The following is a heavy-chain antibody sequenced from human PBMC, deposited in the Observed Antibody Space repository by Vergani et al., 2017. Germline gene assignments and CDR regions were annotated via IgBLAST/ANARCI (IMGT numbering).Heavy chain of an antibody. CDR1: GFIFSDHY. CDR3: VRVKGSNWNDHLYDI. CDR2: IRNKANDYTT. J-gene: IGHJ3*02. Sequence: EVQMVESGGGLVKPGGSLRLSCVASGFIFSDHYMDWVRQAPGKGLEWVGRIRNKANDYTTQYAASVKGRFTISRDDSKSYLYLQMNSLQTEDTALYYCVRVKGSNWNDHLYDIWGQGTLVTVS. V-gene: IGHV3-72*01. D-gene: IGHD1-1*01.